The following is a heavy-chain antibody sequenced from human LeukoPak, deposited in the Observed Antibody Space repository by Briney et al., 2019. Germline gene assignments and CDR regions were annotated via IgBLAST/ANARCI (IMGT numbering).Heavy chain of an antibody. V-gene: IGHV3-30*04. CDR1: GFTFSSYA. CDR3: AKHRFESGGYHSTD. J-gene: IGHJ4*02. CDR2: ISYDGSNK. D-gene: IGHD3-22*01. Sequence: GGSLRLSCAASGFTFSSYAMHWVRQAPGKGLEWVAVISYDGSNKYYADSVKGRFTISRDNSKNTLYLQMNSLRDEDTAVYYCAKHRFESGGYHSTDWGQGTLVTVSS.